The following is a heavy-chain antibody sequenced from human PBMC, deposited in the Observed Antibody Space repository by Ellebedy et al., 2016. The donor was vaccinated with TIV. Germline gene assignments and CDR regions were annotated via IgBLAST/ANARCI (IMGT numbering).Heavy chain of an antibody. Sequence: SETLSLXXSVSDGSIGSATYYWSWIRQHPGKGLEWIGNIHYSGAAYYNPSLKSRVTVSLDTSERQFSLRLSSVTAADTAVYYCARDLGGYGLFDSWGQGALVTVSS. V-gene: IGHV4-31*03. CDR3: ARDLGGYGLFDS. D-gene: IGHD5-12*01. CDR1: DGSIGSATYY. J-gene: IGHJ4*02. CDR2: IHYSGAA.